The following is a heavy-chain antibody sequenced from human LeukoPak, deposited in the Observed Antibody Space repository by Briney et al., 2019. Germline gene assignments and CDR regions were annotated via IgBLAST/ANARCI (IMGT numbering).Heavy chain of an antibody. V-gene: IGHV3-21*01. D-gene: IGHD6-6*01. J-gene: IGHJ4*02. CDR2: ISSSSYI. CDR1: GFTFSSYS. Sequence: GGSLRLSCAASGFTFSSYSMNWVRQAPGKGLEWVSSISSSSYIYYADSVKGRFTISRDNAKNSLYLQMNSLRAEDTAVYYCARDGSSSSPGRYFDYWGQGTLVTVSS. CDR3: ARDGSSSSPGRYFDY.